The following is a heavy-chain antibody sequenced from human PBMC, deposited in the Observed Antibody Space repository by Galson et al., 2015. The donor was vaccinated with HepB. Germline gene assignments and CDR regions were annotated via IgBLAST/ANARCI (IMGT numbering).Heavy chain of an antibody. D-gene: IGHD1-1*01. CDR3: AKEHPPFFWNPSLDY. CDR1: GFTFSSYG. V-gene: IGHV3-30*18. CDR2: ISYDGSNK. J-gene: IGHJ4*02. Sequence: SLRLSCAASGFTFSSYGMHWVRQAPGKGLEWVAVISYDGSNKYYADSVKGRFTISRDNSKNTPYLQMNSLRAEGTAVYYCAKEHPPFFWNPSLDYWGQGTLVTVSS.